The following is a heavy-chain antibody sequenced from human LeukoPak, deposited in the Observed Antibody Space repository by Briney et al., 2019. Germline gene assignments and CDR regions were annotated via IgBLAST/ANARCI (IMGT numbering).Heavy chain of an antibody. CDR3: TYGSGSYYNDYFQH. CDR2: IIPIFGTA. V-gene: IGHV1-69*13. D-gene: IGHD3-10*01. Sequence: AASVQFSCKASGYPFTSYGISWVRQAPGQGLEWMGGIIPIFGTANYAQKFQGRVTITADESTSTAYMELSSLRSEDTAVYYCTYGSGSYYNDYFQHWGQGTLVTVSS. CDR1: GYPFTSYG. J-gene: IGHJ1*01.